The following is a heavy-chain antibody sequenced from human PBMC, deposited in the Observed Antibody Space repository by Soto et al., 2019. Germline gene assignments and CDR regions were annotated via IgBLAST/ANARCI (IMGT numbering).Heavy chain of an antibody. J-gene: IGHJ4*02. D-gene: IGHD4-17*01. CDR3: AKDANYGGNGGYYFDY. CDR1: GFTFSSYG. CDR2: ISYDGSNK. V-gene: IGHV3-30*18. Sequence: QVQLVESGGGVVQPGRSLRLSCAASGFTFSSYGMHWVRQAPGKGLEWGAVISYDGSNKYYADSVKGRFTISRDNSKNTLYLQMNSLRAEDTAVYYCAKDANYGGNGGYYFDYWGQGTLVTVSS.